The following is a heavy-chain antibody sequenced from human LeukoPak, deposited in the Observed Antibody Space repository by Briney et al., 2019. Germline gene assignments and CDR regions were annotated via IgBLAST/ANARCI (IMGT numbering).Heavy chain of an antibody. CDR2: IIPIFGTA. CDR1: GGTFSSYA. Sequence: SVKVSCKASGGTFSSYAISWVRKAPGQGLEWMGRIIPIFGTANYAQKFQGRLTITTDESTSTAYMELSSLRSEDTAVYYCARERDRGYSYGYGYWGQGTLVTVSS. J-gene: IGHJ4*02. CDR3: ARERDRGYSYGYGY. V-gene: IGHV1-69*05. D-gene: IGHD5-18*01.